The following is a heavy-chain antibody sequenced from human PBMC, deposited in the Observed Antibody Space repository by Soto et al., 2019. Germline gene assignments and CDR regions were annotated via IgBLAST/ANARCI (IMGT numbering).Heavy chain of an antibody. CDR2: ISSTSDNT. D-gene: IGHD5-12*01. CDR1: RFTFSNYA. J-gene: IGHJ5*02. V-gene: IGHV3-23*01. CDR3: AKNGYGSDVLWWFDP. Sequence: EVHLLASGGDLVQPGGSLRLSCADSRFTFSNYAMSWVRQAPGKGLEWVSAISSTSDNTYYADSVKGRFTISRDNAKSTLFLQMNSLRAEDTAVYYCAKNGYGSDVLWWFDPWGQGTLVTVSS.